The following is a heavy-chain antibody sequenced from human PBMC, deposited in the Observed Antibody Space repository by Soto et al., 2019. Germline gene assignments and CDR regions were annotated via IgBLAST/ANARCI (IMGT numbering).Heavy chain of an antibody. CDR1: GGSISSYS. J-gene: IGHJ4*02. CDR3: ARRYGASFDY. V-gene: IGHV4-59*01. CDR2: IYYSGRA. Sequence: PSETLSLTCTVSGGSISSYSWSWIRQPPGKGLERMGYIYYSGRAKSNPSLKSRVTISIDTSKNQFSLEQSSVTAADTAEYYCARRYGASFDYWGQGTLVTVAS. D-gene: IGHD4-17*01.